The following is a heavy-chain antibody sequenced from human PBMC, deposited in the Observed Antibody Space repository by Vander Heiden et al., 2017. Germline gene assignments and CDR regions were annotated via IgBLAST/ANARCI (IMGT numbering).Heavy chain of an antibody. Sequence: EVQLVQSGGGLVQPGGSLRLSCGASGFPFRSYTMTWVRQTPGKGLEWISYIRANGVTIYYSQSVEGRFTISRDNVKNSLYLQMNNLRDDDTGVYYCARDPKLYGAFGPYFDYWGQGVLVTVAS. V-gene: IGHV3-48*02. CDR1: GFPFRSYT. D-gene: IGHD2-15*01. CDR2: IRANGVTI. CDR3: ARDPKLYGAFGPYFDY. J-gene: IGHJ4*02.